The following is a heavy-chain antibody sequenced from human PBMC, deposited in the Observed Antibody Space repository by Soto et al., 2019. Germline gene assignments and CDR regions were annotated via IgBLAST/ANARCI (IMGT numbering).Heavy chain of an antibody. V-gene: IGHV3-23*01. CDR1: GFTFSTYP. CDR2: VSGSGIST. J-gene: IGHJ6*02. CDR3: ANLPVITASYYYYDMDV. Sequence: GGSLRLSCAASGFTFSTYPMNWVRHAPGKGLEWVSGVSGSGISTYYAASVKGRFTISRDNSKNMVYLQMDSLRAEDTAVYYCANLPVITASYYYYDMDVWGQGTTVTVSS.